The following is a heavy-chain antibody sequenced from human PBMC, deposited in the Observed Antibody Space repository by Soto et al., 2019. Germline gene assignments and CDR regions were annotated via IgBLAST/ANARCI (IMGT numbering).Heavy chain of an antibody. V-gene: IGHV1-18*01. CDR2: ISAYNGNT. CDR1: RVAFDSCS. Sequence: GVSVELCWKERRVAFDSCSSCWPRHYPRQGLEWMGWISAYNGNTNYAPKLQGRVTMTTDTSTSTAYMELRSLRSDDTAVYYCARGLGQWVLSTPPGVLAYWGQGTLDTVIS. D-gene: IGHD1-26*01. CDR3: ARGLGQWVLSTPPGVLAY. J-gene: IGHJ1*01.